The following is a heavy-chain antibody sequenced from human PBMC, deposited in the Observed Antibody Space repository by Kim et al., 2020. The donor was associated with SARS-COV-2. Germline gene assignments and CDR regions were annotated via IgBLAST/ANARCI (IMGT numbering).Heavy chain of an antibody. D-gene: IGHD3-22*01. Sequence: GGSLRLSCAASGFTFSSYAMHWVRQAPGKGLEWVAVISYDGSNKYYADSVKGRFTISRDNSKNTLYLQMNSLRAEDTAVYYCARDYYDSSGYSHGMDVWGQGTTVTVSS. CDR2: ISYDGSNK. CDR1: GFTFSSYA. J-gene: IGHJ6*02. V-gene: IGHV3-30-3*01. CDR3: ARDYYDSSGYSHGMDV.